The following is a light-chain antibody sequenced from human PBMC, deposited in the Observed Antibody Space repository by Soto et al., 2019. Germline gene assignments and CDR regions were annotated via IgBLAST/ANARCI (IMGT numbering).Light chain of an antibody. CDR2: DTS. V-gene: IGKV3-11*01. Sequence: EIVLTQSPATLSLSPLERSTLPFMASQSVNNYLAWYQQKPGQAPRLLIYDTSDRASGIPARFSGSGSGTDFTLTISSLEPEDFAVFYCQQRSVWPWTFGQGTKVDIK. CDR1: QSVNNY. J-gene: IGKJ1*01. CDR3: QQRSVWPWT.